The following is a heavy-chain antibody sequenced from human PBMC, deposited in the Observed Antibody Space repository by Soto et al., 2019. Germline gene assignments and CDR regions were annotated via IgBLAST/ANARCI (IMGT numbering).Heavy chain of an antibody. Sequence: GASVKVSCKVSGYTLTELSMHWVRQAPGKGLEWMGGFDPEDGETIYAQKFQGRVTMTEDTSTDTAYMELSSLRSEDTAVYHCATSSIRPRGDLDAFDIWGQGTMVTVSS. D-gene: IGHD3-10*01. CDR1: GYTLTELS. J-gene: IGHJ3*02. CDR3: ATSSIRPRGDLDAFDI. CDR2: FDPEDGET. V-gene: IGHV1-24*01.